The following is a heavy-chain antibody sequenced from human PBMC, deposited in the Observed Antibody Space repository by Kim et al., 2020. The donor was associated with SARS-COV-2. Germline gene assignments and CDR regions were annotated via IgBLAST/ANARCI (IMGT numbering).Heavy chain of an antibody. J-gene: IGHJ5*02. CDR3: ARASRRRTGTSQDWFDP. CDR1: GGSISSGSYY. Sequence: SETLSLTCTVSGGSISSGSYYWSWIRQPAGKGLEWIGRIYTSGSTNYNPSLKSRVTISVDTSKNQFSLKLSSVTAADTAVYYCARASRRRTGTSQDWFDPWGQGTLVTVSS. CDR2: IYTSGST. D-gene: IGHD1-1*01. V-gene: IGHV4-61*02.